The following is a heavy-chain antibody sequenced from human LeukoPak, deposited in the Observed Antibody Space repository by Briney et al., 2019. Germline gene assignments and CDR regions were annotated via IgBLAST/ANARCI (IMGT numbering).Heavy chain of an antibody. CDR2: IYPGDSEI. V-gene: IGHV5-51*01. CDR3: ARGHALDI. J-gene: IGHJ3*02. Sequence: GESLKISCKGSGYSFTSYWIVWVRQMPGKGPEWMGIIYPGDSEIRYSPSFQAQVTISADKLVSTAYLQWSSLKASDTAMYYCARGHALDIWGQGTMVTVSA. CDR1: GYSFTSYW.